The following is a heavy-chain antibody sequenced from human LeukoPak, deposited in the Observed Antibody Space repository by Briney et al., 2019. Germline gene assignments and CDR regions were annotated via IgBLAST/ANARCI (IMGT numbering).Heavy chain of an antibody. CDR1: GYTFTSYG. CDR3: ARDHCSSTSCSSTPTNWFDP. Sequence: ASVKVSCKASGYTFTSYGISWVRQAPGQGLEWMGWFSAYNGNTNYAQKLQGRVTMTTDTSTSTAYMELRSLRSDDTAVYYCARDHCSSTSCSSTPTNWFDPWGQGTLVTVSS. D-gene: IGHD2-2*01. J-gene: IGHJ5*02. V-gene: IGHV1-18*01. CDR2: FSAYNGNT.